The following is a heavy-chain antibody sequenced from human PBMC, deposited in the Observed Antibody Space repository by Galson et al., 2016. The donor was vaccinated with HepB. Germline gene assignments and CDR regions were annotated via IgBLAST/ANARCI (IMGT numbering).Heavy chain of an antibody. CDR3: ARDRRSLHDQ. V-gene: IGHV4-61*03. J-gene: IGHJ4*02. CDR2: VSNSGIT. CDR1: GASVSSGSDF. Sequence: SETLSLTCTVSGASVSSGSDFWSWIRQSPDKELEWIGHVSNSGITRHKSSLESRVSMSMDTSKNRFSLTLRSVTAADAAVYFCARDRRSLHDQWGLGISVTVSS.